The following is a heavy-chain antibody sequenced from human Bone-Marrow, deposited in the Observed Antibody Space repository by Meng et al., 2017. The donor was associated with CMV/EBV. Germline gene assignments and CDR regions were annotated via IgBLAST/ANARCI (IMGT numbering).Heavy chain of an antibody. CDR1: GFTVSSNY. D-gene: IGHD2-2*01. J-gene: IGHJ6*02. Sequence: GESLKISCAASGFTVSSNYMSWVRQAPGKGLEWVSVIYSGGSTYYADSVKGRFTITRDNSKNTRYLQMNSLRAEDTAVYYCARDRANCSRTSFYFFYYGMDVWGQGTTVTVSS. CDR3: ARDRANCSRTSFYFFYYGMDV. V-gene: IGHV3-53*05. CDR2: IYSGGST.